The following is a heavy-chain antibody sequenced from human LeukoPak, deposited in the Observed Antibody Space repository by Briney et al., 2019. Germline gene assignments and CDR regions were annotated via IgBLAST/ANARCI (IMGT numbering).Heavy chain of an antibody. CDR3: AGYGFYPY. D-gene: IGHD5-18*01. Sequence: GGSLRLSCAASGFTVSTYDMHWVRQAPGEGPEWIAYFGISGTIYYADSVRGRFTLSRDSAKNSLHLEMNSLRVDDTAIYYCAGYGFYPYWGQGTPVTVSS. V-gene: IGHV3-48*01. CDR2: FGISGTI. J-gene: IGHJ4*02. CDR1: GFTVSTYD.